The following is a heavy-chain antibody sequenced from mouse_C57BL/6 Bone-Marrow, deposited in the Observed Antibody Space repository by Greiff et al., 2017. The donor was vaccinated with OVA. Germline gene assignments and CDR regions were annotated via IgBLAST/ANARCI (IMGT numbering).Heavy chain of an antibody. V-gene: IGHV14-4*01. CDR3: TTQLLQAMDY. D-gene: IGHD2-12*01. CDR1: GFHIKDDY. J-gene: IGHJ4*01. CDR2: IDPENGDT. Sequence: VQLKQSGAELVRPGASVKLSCTASGFHIKDDYMHWVKQRPEQGLEWIGWIDPENGDTEYASKFQGKATITADTSSNTAYLQLSRLTSEDTAVYYCTTQLLQAMDYWGQGTSVTVSS.